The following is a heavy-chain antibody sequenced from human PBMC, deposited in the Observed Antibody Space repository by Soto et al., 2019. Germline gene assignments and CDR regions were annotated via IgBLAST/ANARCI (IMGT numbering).Heavy chain of an antibody. V-gene: IGHV3-21*01. Sequence: EVQLVESGGGLVQPGGSLRLSCAASGFTFSLYSMIWVRQAPGKGLEWVASITSSSSYIYYEDSLKGRFTISRDNAKNSLFLKLDSLRAEDTAVYFCVRARSTDSRPDYWGQGTLVTVSS. D-gene: IGHD3-22*01. CDR3: VRARSTDSRPDY. J-gene: IGHJ4*02. CDR2: ITSSSSYI. CDR1: GFTFSLYS.